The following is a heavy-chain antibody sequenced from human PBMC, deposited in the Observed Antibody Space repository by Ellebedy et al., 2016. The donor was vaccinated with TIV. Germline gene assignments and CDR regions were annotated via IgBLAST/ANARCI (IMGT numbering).Heavy chain of an antibody. CDR2: IIPILGIA. Sequence: AASVKVSCKASGGTFSSYAISWVRQAPGQGLEWMGRIIPILGIANYAQKFQGRVTITADKSTSTAYMELSSLRSEDTAVYYCASYCSGGSCHGYWGQGTLVTVSS. CDR3: ASYCSGGSCHGY. V-gene: IGHV1-69*04. CDR1: GGTFSSYA. J-gene: IGHJ4*02. D-gene: IGHD2-15*01.